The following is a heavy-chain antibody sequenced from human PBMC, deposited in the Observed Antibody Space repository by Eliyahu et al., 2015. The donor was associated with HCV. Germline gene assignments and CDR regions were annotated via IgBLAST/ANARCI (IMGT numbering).Heavy chain of an antibody. V-gene: IGHV4-59*01. D-gene: IGHD6-19*01. CDR3: ASGGGGIAVAGTGGWFDP. Sequence: QVQLQESGPGLVKPSETLSLTCTVXGGSITXYYWSWIRXPPGKGXEGVGYIXYSGSTNYNPSPESRVTIAVDXSKNQFSLNLTSVTAADTAVYYCASGGGGIAVAGTGGWFDPWGQGTLVTVSS. J-gene: IGHJ5*02. CDR2: IXYSGST. CDR1: GGSITXYY.